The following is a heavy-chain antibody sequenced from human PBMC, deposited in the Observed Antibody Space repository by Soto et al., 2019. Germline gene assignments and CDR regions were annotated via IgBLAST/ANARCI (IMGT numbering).Heavy chain of an antibody. CDR2: IRSKAYGGTT. V-gene: IGHV3-49*04. CDR3: TRDNFWSGYYTFLDY. Sequence: QTWGSMRLSCTASGFTFGNYAMSWVRQAPGKGMEWVGFIRSKAYGGTTEYASSVKGRFTISRDDSKSIAYLQMNSLKTEDTAVYYCTRDNFWSGYYTFLDYWGQGTLVTVSS. D-gene: IGHD3-3*01. J-gene: IGHJ4*02. CDR1: GFTFGNYA.